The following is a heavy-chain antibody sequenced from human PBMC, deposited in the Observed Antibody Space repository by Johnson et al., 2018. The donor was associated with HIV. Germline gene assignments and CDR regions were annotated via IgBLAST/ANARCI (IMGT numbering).Heavy chain of an antibody. V-gene: IGHV3-48*04. CDR1: GFTFSSYA. D-gene: IGHD3-10*01. CDR3: ARAPEVRGVDAFDV. J-gene: IGHJ3*01. CDR2: ICRSGNSL. Sequence: MQLVESGGGVVQPGRSLRLSCAASGFTFSSYAMHWVRQAPGKGLVWVSYICRSGNSLYYADSVKGRFTISRDNANNSRYLQMNILRPEETAVYYCARAPEVRGVDAFDVWGQGTMVTVSS.